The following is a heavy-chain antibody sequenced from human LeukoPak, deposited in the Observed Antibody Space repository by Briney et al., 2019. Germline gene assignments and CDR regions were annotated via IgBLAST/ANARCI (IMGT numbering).Heavy chain of an antibody. CDR1: GFTFSRFW. Sequence: GGSLRLSCAASGFTFSRFWMSWVRQAPGKGLEWVAIIKKDGSEKYYVDSVKGRFTISRDNAKNTLYMQMNSLRAEDTAVFYCARDGTYTDYDPDFDIWGQGTLVTVSS. V-gene: IGHV3-7*04. CDR3: ARDGTYTDYDPDFDI. CDR2: IKKDGSEK. D-gene: IGHD5-12*01. J-gene: IGHJ4*02.